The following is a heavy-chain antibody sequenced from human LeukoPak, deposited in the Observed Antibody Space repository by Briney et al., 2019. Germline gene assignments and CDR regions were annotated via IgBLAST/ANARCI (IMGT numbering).Heavy chain of an antibody. V-gene: IGHV3-74*01. CDR3: ARGIYGDSVAFDY. Sequence: GGSLRLSCAASGFTFSSYNIHWVRQPPGRGLVWVSRIESDERRTKYADSVAGRFTISRDHAKNMVYLQMNSLTDEDTAVYYCARGIYGDSVAFDYWGQGALVTVSS. CDR2: IESDERRT. D-gene: IGHD4-17*01. J-gene: IGHJ4*02. CDR1: GFTFSSYN.